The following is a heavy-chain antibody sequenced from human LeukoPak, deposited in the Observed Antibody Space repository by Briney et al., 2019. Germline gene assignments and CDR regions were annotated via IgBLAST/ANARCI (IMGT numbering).Heavy chain of an antibody. Sequence: SETLSLTCTVSGGSISSGSYYWSWIRQPAGKGLEWIGRIYTSGSTNYNPSLKSRVTISVDTSKNQFSLKLSSVTAADTAVYYCARSGTYCSSTSCSSNWFDPWGQGTLVTVSS. CDR1: GGSISSGSYY. CDR2: IYTSGST. CDR3: ARSGTYCSSTSCSSNWFDP. J-gene: IGHJ5*02. V-gene: IGHV4-61*02. D-gene: IGHD2-2*01.